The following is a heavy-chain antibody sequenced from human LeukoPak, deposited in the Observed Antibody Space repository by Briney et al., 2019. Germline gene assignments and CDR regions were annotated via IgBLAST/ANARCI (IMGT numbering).Heavy chain of an antibody. D-gene: IGHD3-10*01. J-gene: IGHJ4*02. CDR2: IYNSGST. Sequence: PSETLSLTCTVSGGSISSYYWSWIRQPPGKGPEWIGYIYNSGSTNYNPSLKSRVTISVDTSKNQFSLKLSSVTAADTAVYYCAREADYYGSGSYSPLDYWGQGTLVTVSS. CDR1: GGSISSYY. V-gene: IGHV4-59*12. CDR3: AREADYYGSGSYSPLDY.